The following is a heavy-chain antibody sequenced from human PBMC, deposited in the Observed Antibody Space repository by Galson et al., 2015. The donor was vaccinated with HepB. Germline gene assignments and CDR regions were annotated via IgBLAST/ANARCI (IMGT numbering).Heavy chain of an antibody. J-gene: IGHJ6*02. CDR3: ATSSIAARPAYYYYGMDV. CDR1: GYSFTSYW. D-gene: IGHD6-6*01. V-gene: IGHV5-10-1*01. CDR2: IDPSDSYT. Sequence: QSGAEVKKPGESLRISCKGSGYSFTSYWISWVRQMPGKGLEWMGRIDPSDSYTNYSPSFQGHVTISADKSISTAYLQWSSLKASDTAMYYCATSSIAARPAYYYYGMDVWGQGTTVTVSS.